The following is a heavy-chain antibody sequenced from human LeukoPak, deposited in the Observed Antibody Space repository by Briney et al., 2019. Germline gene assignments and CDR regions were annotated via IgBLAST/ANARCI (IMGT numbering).Heavy chain of an antibody. D-gene: IGHD3-16*01. V-gene: IGHV3-30*14. J-gene: IGHJ3*01. CDR1: GFTFSSYA. Sequence: GRSLRLSCAASGFTFSSYAMHWVRQAPGKGLEWVAVISYDGSNKYYADSVKGRFTISRDNSKNTLYLQMNSLRAEDTAVYYCAKEYGGSTQGAFDLWGQGTMVTVSS. CDR2: ISYDGSNK. CDR3: AKEYGGSTQGAFDL.